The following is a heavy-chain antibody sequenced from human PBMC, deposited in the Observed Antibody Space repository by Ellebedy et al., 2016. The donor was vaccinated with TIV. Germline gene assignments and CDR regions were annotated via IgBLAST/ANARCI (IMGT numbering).Heavy chain of an antibody. Sequence: PGGSLRLSCAASGFTFSSYWMSWVRQVRQAPGKGLEWVANIKHDGSEKSYADSVRGRFTISRDNAKSSLFLQMNSVTADDTAVYYCARVQDRYAETWGQGTLVTVSA. J-gene: IGHJ5*02. CDR2: IKHDGSEK. V-gene: IGHV3-7*03. D-gene: IGHD3-16*02. CDR3: ARVQDRYAET. CDR1: GFTFSSYW.